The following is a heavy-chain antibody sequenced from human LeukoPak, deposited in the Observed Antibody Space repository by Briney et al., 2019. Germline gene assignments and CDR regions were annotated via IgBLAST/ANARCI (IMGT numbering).Heavy chain of an antibody. J-gene: IGHJ4*02. CDR1: GGSVSSGSHY. CDR3: AAPPGVTLGRF. Sequence: SETLSLTCTVSGGSVSSGSHYYNWIRQHPGKGLEWIGYIYYTGITSYNPSLKSRAIMSVDTSMNQLSLKLSSLTVADTAVYYWAAPPGVTLGRFGGRGPLVTVPS. D-gene: IGHD3-16*01. CDR2: IYYTGIT. V-gene: IGHV4-31*03.